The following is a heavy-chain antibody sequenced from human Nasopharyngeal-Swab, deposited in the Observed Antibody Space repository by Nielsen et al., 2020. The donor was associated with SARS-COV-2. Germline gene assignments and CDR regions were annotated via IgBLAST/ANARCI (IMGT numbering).Heavy chain of an antibody. D-gene: IGHD2-15*01. V-gene: IGHV4-4*02. J-gene: IGHJ4*02. CDR2: IYHSGST. CDR3: ARGRRDIVVVVAAKTYYFDY. Sequence: WIRQPPGKGLEWIGEIYHSGSTNYNPSLKSRVTTSVDKSKNQFSLKLSSVTAADTAVYYCARGRRDIVVVVAAKTYYFDYWGQGTLVTVSS.